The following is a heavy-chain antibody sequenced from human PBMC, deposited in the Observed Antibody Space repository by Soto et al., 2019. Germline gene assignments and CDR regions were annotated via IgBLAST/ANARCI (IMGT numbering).Heavy chain of an antibody. D-gene: IGHD2-2*01. V-gene: IGHV3-15*01. CDR3: ATEASCSSTSCPRALDI. CDR2: IKRKIDGETI. CDR1: GFTFSHVW. Sequence: EVQLVETGGGLEKPGGSLRLSCAASGFTFSHVWMSWVRQAPGKGLEWVGRIKRKIDGETIDYAAPVKGRFTIARDESKDSLYLQMNSLKTEDTAVYYCATEASCSSTSCPRALDILGQGTVVTVSS. J-gene: IGHJ3*02.